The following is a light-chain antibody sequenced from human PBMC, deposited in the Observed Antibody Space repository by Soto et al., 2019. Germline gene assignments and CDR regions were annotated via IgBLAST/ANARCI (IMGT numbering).Light chain of an antibody. CDR1: SSDIGAGYD. Sequence: QSVLTQPPSVSGAPGQRVTISCTGTSSDIGAGYDVPWYQQLPGTAPKLLIYGNSNRPSGVPDRFSGSKSGTSASLAITGVRADDEADYYCQSYDSSLSGWVFGGGTKVTVL. V-gene: IGLV1-40*01. J-gene: IGLJ3*02. CDR2: GNS. CDR3: QSYDSSLSGWV.